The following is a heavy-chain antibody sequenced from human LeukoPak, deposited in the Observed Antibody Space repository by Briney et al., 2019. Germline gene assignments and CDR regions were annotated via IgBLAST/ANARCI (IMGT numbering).Heavy chain of an antibody. CDR1: GFTFSSYA. Sequence: GGSLRLSCAASGFTFSSYAMSWVRQAPGKGLEWVAVIWYDGSNKYYADSVKGRFTISRDNSKNTLYLQMNSLRAEDTAVYYCVSGYSYGSFGHGMDVWGQGTTVTVSS. CDR2: IWYDGSNK. V-gene: IGHV3-33*08. CDR3: VSGYSYGSFGHGMDV. J-gene: IGHJ6*02. D-gene: IGHD5-18*01.